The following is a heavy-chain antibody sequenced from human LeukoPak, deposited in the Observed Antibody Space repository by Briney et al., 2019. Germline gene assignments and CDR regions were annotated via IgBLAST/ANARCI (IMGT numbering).Heavy chain of an antibody. V-gene: IGHV4-59*08. CDR2: IYYSGSP. J-gene: IGHJ6*02. CDR3: ARLEYYYYGMDV. D-gene: IGHD3-3*01. CDR1: GGSISSYY. Sequence: SETLSLTCTVSGGSISSYYWSWIRQPPGKGLEWIGYIYYSGSPNYNPSLKSRVTISVDTSKNQFSLKLSSVTAADTAVYYCARLEYYYYGMDVWGQGTTVTVSS.